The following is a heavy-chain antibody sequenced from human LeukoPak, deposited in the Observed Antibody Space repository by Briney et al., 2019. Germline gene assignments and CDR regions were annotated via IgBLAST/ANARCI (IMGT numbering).Heavy chain of an antibody. CDR1: GGSFSGSY. J-gene: IGHJ5*02. D-gene: IGHD3-3*01. Sequence: PSETLSLTCAVYGGSFSGSYWSWIRKPPGKGLEWIGEINHSGSTNYNPSLKSRVTISVDTSKNQFSLKLSSVTAADTAVYYCARGRRNVLRFLGASLNWFDPWGQGTLVTVSS. CDR3: ARGRRNVLRFLGASLNWFDP. V-gene: IGHV4-34*01. CDR2: INHSGST.